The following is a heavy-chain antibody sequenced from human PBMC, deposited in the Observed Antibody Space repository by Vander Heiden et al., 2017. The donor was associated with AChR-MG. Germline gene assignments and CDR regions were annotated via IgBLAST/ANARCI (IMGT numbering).Heavy chain of an antibody. CDR1: GFPLSSYE. V-gene: IGHV3-48*03. CDR3: ARRLGSSWYGGDY. J-gene: IGHJ4*02. CDR2: ISSSGSTI. D-gene: IGHD6-13*01. Sequence: EVQLVESGGGLVQPGGSLSLSCAASGFPLSSYEMNWVRQAPGKGLEWVSYISSSGSTINYADSVKGRFTISRDNAKNSLYLQMNSLRAEDTAVYYCARRLGSSWYGGDYWGQGTLVTVSS.